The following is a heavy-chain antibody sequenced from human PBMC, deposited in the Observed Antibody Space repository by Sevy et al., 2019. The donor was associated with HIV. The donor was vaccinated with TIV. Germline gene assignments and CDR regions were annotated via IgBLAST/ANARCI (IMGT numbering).Heavy chain of an antibody. D-gene: IGHD3-10*01. J-gene: IGHJ6*02. CDR1: GGSVSSGSYY. Sequence: SETLSLTCTVSGGSVSSGSYYWSWIRQPPGKGLEWIGYIYYSGSTNYNPSLKSRVTISVDTSKNQFSLKLSSVTAADTAVYYCARGSITMARGAIPRMDVWGQGTTVTVSS. V-gene: IGHV4-61*01. CDR3: ARGSITMARGAIPRMDV. CDR2: IYYSGST.